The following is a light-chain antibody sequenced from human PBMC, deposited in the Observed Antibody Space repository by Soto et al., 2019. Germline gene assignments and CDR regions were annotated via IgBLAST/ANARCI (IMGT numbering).Light chain of an antibody. CDR1: QAMNTY. V-gene: IGKV1-9*01. Sequence: DVQLTQSPSFLSASVGDRVTISCRASQAMNTYIAWYQQRPGAAPKLLVYGASTLYTGVPSRFSGSESGAVFTLTISSLQPEDFATYYCQQLHSYPITFGQGRRLEI. CDR3: QQLHSYPIT. CDR2: GAS. J-gene: IGKJ5*01.